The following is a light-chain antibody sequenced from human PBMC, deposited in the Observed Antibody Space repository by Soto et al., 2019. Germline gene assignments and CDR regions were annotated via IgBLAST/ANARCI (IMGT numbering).Light chain of an antibody. CDR2: GAS. V-gene: IGKV3-20*01. CDR1: QSVRSSY. Sequence: EIVLTQSPDTLSLSPGERATLSCRASQSVRSSYLAWYQQKPGQAPRLLIYGASSRAIGIPDRFSGTGSGTDFTLTISRLEPEDFAVYYCQQYGSSAYTFGQGTKLEIK. J-gene: IGKJ2*01. CDR3: QQYGSSAYT.